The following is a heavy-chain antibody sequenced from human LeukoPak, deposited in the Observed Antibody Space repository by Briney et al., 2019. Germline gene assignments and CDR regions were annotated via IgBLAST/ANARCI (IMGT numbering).Heavy chain of an antibody. D-gene: IGHD4/OR15-4a*01. CDR3: ARMGAIAGASANPDY. J-gene: IGHJ4*02. CDR1: GGSISGYY. CDR2: IYYSGST. V-gene: IGHV4-59*01. Sequence: PSETLSLTCTVSGGSISGYYWSRIRQPPGKGLEWIGYIYYSGSTDYDPSLKSRVTMSVDTSKNQFSLKLSSVTAANTAVYYCARMGAIAGASANPDYWGQGTLVTVSS.